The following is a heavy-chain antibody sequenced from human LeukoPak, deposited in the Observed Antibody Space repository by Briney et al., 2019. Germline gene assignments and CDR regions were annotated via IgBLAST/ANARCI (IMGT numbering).Heavy chain of an antibody. CDR1: GGTFSSYA. D-gene: IGHD3-10*01. CDR2: IIPIFGTA. J-gene: IGHJ3*02. V-gene: IGHV1-69*01. CDR3: AAQYYYGSGSPNDAFDI. Sequence: ASVKVSCKASGGTFSSYAISWVRQAPGQGLEWMGGIIPIFGTANYAQKFQGRVTITADESTSTAYMELSSLRSEDTAVYYCAAQYYYGSGSPNDAFDIWGQGTMVTVSS.